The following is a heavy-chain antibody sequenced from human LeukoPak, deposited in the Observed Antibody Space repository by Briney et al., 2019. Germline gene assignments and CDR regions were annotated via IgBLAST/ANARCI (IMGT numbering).Heavy chain of an antibody. CDR1: GYTFSNYG. D-gene: IGHD4-11*01. CDR3: AREDYYSNYGSGWFDP. Sequence: ASVKVSCKASGYTFSNYGISWVRQAPGQGLEWMGWISAYNGNTNYAQKLQGRVTMTTDTSTSTAYMELRSLRSDDTAVYYCAREDYYSNYGSGWFDPWGQGTLVTVSS. V-gene: IGHV1-18*01. J-gene: IGHJ5*02. CDR2: ISAYNGNT.